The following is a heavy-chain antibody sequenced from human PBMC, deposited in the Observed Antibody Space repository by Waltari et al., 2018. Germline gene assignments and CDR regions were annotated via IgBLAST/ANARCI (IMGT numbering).Heavy chain of an antibody. CDR1: GGSFSGYY. Sequence: QVQLQQWGAGLLKPSETLSLTCAVYGGSFSGYYWSWIRQPPGKGLEWIGEINHSGSTTYNPSLKSRVTISVDTSKNQFSLKLSSVTAADTAVYYCARGGIVGATGGFASDYWGQGTLVTVSS. V-gene: IGHV4-34*01. D-gene: IGHD1-26*01. CDR2: INHSGST. J-gene: IGHJ4*02. CDR3: ARGGIVGATGGFASDY.